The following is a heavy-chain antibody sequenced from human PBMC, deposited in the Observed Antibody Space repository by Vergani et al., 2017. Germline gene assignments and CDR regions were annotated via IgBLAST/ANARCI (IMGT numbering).Heavy chain of an antibody. Sequence: QVQLVESGGGVVQPGRSLRLSCAASGFTFSSYAMHWFRQAPGKGLEWVAVISYDGSNKYYADSVKGRFTISRDNSKNTLYLQMNSLRAEDTAVYYCATLPVAIGFDYWGQGTLVTVSS. CDR1: GFTFSSYA. CDR2: ISYDGSNK. CDR3: ATLPVAIGFDY. D-gene: IGHD2-2*01. J-gene: IGHJ4*02. V-gene: IGHV3-30-3*01.